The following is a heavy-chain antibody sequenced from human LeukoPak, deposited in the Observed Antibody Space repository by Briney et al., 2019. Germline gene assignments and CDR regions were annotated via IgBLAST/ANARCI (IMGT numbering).Heavy chain of an antibody. J-gene: IGHJ4*02. CDR3: GRGHNY. Sequence: SETLSLTCAVYGGSFSGYYWSWIRQPPGKGLEWIGEINHTGSTNYNPSLKSRLTISLDMSKNQFSLKLNSLTAADTAMYYCGRGHNYWGQGTLVTVSS. V-gene: IGHV4-34*01. D-gene: IGHD5-24*01. CDR2: INHTGST. CDR1: GGSFSGYY.